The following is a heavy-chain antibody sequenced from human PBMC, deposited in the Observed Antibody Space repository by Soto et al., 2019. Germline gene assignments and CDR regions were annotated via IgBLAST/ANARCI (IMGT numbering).Heavy chain of an antibody. CDR3: ARDGYYDSSGYRSDFDY. CDR1: GYTFTSYD. CDR2: MNPNSGNT. D-gene: IGHD3-22*01. Sequence: ASVKVSCKASGYTFTSYDINWVRQATGQGLEWMGWMNPNSGNTGYAQKFQGRVTMTRDTSTSTAYMELSSLRSDDTAVYYCARDGYYDSSGYRSDFDYWGQGTLVTVSS. J-gene: IGHJ4*02. V-gene: IGHV1-8*01.